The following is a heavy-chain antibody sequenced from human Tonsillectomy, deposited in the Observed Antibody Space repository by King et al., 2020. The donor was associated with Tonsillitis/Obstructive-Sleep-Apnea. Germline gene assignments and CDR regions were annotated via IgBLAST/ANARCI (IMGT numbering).Heavy chain of an antibody. Sequence: VQLQESGPGLVKPSETLSLTCTVSGGSISSYYWSWIRQPPGKGLEWIGYIYYSGSTNYNPSLKSRVTISVDTSKNQFSLKLSSVTAADTAVYYCARATAPDKTGFDYWGQGTLVTVSS. CDR2: IYYSGST. V-gene: IGHV4-59*08. CDR1: GGSISSYY. D-gene: IGHD5-24*01. CDR3: ARATAPDKTGFDY. J-gene: IGHJ4*02.